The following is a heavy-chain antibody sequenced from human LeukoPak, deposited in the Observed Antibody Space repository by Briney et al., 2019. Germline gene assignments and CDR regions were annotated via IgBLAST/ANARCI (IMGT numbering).Heavy chain of an antibody. CDR2: ISSSSSYI. CDR3: AKDFKPPRFLIQLWLGGYFDY. Sequence: GGSLRLSCAASGFTFSSYSMKWVRQAPGKGLEWVSFISSSSSYIYYADSVKGRFTISRDNAKNSLYLQMNSLRAEDTAVYYCAKDFKPPRFLIQLWLGGYFDYWGQGTLVTVSS. CDR1: GFTFSSYS. D-gene: IGHD5-18*01. J-gene: IGHJ4*02. V-gene: IGHV3-21*01.